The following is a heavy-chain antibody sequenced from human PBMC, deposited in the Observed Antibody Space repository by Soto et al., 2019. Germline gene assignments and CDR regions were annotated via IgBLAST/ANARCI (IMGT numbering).Heavy chain of an antibody. CDR2: IYYSGST. Sequence: SETLSLTCTVSGGSISSGVYYGSWIRQHPGKGLEWIGYIYYSGSTYYNPSLKSRVTISVDTSKNQFSLKLSSVTAADTAVYYCARVHYYDSSPAFDYWGQGTLVTVSS. CDR3: ARVHYYDSSPAFDY. CDR1: GGSISSGVYY. J-gene: IGHJ4*02. D-gene: IGHD3-22*01. V-gene: IGHV4-31*03.